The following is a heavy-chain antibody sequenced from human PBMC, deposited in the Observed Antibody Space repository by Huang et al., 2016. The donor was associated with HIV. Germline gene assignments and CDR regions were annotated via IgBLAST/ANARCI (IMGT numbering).Heavy chain of an antibody. CDR3: ARQLYDNTGYLMGARLHD. D-gene: IGHD3-22*01. CDR1: GGTFSNYA. J-gene: IGHJ4*02. CDR2: IIPIFGTA. V-gene: IGHV1-69*13. Sequence: QVQLVQSGAEVKKVGSSVKVSCKASGGTFSNYAISWVRLAPGHGLEWMGVIIPIFGTANFAQKVQGRVTITADGSTSTAYLELSSLRSEDTAVYFCARQLYDNTGYLMGARLHDWGQGTLVTVSS.